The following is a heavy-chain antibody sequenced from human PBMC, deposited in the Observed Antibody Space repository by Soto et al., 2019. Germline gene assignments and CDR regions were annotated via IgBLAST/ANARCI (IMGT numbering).Heavy chain of an antibody. J-gene: IGHJ6*03. CDR3: ARGGRSRLRFLELPAPMDV. V-gene: IGHV4-59*01. Sequence: PSETLSLTCTVSGGSISSYYWSWIRQPPGKGLEWIGYIYYSGSTNYNPSLKSRVTISVDTSKNQFSLKLSSVTAADTAVYYCARGGRSRLRFLELPAPMDVWGKGTTVTVSS. CDR1: GGSISSYY. CDR2: IYYSGST. D-gene: IGHD3-3*01.